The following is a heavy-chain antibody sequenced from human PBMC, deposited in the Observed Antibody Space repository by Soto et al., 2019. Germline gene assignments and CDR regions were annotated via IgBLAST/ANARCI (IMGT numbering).Heavy chain of an antibody. J-gene: IGHJ4*02. CDR2: IDTNNGRT. D-gene: IGHD1-1*01. Sequence: ASVKASCKASGFTFICSSIHWLHQAPGQNLQWLGWIDTNNGRTKYSQTFQGRVTISRDTSASTTYMELNSLKSEDTAVYYCARGHWTQTLADYYLDFWAQGTLVTVSS. CDR1: GFTFICSS. V-gene: IGHV1-3*04. CDR3: ARGHWTQTLADYYLDF.